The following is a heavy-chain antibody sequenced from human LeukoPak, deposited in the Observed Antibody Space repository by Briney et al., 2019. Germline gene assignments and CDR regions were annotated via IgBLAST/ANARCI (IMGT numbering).Heavy chain of an antibody. CDR2: ISGSGSRT. V-gene: IGHV3-23*01. CDR3: AKHQQVYGDSLMDV. CDR1: GFTFNTYA. D-gene: IGHD4-17*01. Sequence: GGSLRLSCAASGFTFNTYAMSWVRQAPGKGLEWVSTISGSGSRTYYAHSVKGRLTISRDNSKNTLYLQMNSLRAEDTAIYYCAKHQQVYGDSLMDVWGQGTTVTVSS. J-gene: IGHJ6*02.